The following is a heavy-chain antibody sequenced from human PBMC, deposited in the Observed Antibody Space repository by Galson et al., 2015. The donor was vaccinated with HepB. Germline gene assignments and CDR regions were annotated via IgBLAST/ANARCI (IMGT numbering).Heavy chain of an antibody. CDR2: TYYRSKWYN. V-gene: IGHV6-1*01. CDR1: GDSVSNNNVA. D-gene: IGHD1-26*01. CDR3: ARSGNWYFDL. J-gene: IGHJ2*01. Sequence: CAISGDSVSNNNVAWDWIRQSPSRGLEWLGRTYYRSKWYNNYAVSVKSRITINPDTSKNQFSLQLNSVTPEDTAVYYCARSGNWYFDLWGRGTLVTVSS.